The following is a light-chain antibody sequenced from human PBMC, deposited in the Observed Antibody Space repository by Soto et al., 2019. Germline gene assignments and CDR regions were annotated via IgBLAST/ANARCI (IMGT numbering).Light chain of an antibody. CDR1: HSISTW. CDR2: AAS. CDR3: QQSLSTPLYS. J-gene: IGKJ2*03. V-gene: IGKV1-39*01. Sequence: DIRMNRSPAFVSASSGDRGTIICLSRHSISTWLAWYQQKPGKAPNLLIYAASSLQSGVPSRFAGSGSGTHFTLTISTLLPEDVGTYFCQQSLSTPLYSFGQGTKVDIK.